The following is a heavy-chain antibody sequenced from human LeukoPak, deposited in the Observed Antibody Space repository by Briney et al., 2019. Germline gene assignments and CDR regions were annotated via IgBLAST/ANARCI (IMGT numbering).Heavy chain of an antibody. CDR1: GFTFSSYE. J-gene: IGHJ4*02. V-gene: IGHV3-48*03. CDR3: ARDGYGSGIGDY. CDR2: ISSSGSTI. Sequence: GGSLRLSCAASGFTFSSYEMNWVREAPGKGVEWVSYISSSGSTIYSADSVKGRFTISGDNAKNSLYLQMNSLRAEDTAVYYCARDGYGSGIGDYWGQGTLVTVSS. D-gene: IGHD3-10*01.